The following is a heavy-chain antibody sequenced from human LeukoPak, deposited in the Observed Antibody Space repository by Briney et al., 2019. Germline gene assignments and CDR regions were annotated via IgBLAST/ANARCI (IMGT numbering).Heavy chain of an antibody. CDR2: ISGSGGST. CDR1: GFTFSSYA. D-gene: IGHD5-18*01. CDR3: AKARSYGFQNNWFDP. Sequence: PGGSLRLSCAASGFTFSSYAMSWVRQAPGKGLEWVSAISGSGGSTYYADSVKGRFTISRDNSKNTLYLQMNSLRAEDTAVYYCAKARSYGFQNNWFDPWGQETLVTVSS. V-gene: IGHV3-23*01. J-gene: IGHJ5*02.